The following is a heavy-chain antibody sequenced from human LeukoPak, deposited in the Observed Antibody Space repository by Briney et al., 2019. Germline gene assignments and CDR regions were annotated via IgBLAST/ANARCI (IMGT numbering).Heavy chain of an antibody. V-gene: IGHV1-2*02. D-gene: IGHD5-18*01. CDR3: ATEVTD. CDR2: INPNSGGT. J-gene: IGHJ4*02. CDR1: GGTFSSYA. Sequence: GPSVKVSCKASGGTFSSYAISWVRQAPGQGLEWMGWINPNSGGTKYAQKFQGRVTMTRDTSISTAYMELSRLRSDDTAVYYCATEVTDWGQGTLVTVSS.